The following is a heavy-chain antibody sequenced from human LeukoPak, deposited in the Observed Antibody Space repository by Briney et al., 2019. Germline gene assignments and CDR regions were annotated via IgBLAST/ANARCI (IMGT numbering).Heavy chain of an antibody. CDR3: ARARALGGVIVIGFDY. CDR1: GGTFSSYA. CDR2: IIPIFGTA. D-gene: IGHD3-16*02. Sequence: SVKVSCKASGGTFSSYAISWVRQAPGQGLEWMGGIIPIFGTANYAQKFQGRVTITTDESTSTAYMELSSLRSEDTAVYYCARARALGGVIVIGFDYWGQGTLVTVSS. J-gene: IGHJ4*02. V-gene: IGHV1-69*05.